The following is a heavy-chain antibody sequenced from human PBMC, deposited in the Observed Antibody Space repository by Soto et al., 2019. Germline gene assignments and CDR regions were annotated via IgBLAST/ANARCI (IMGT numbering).Heavy chain of an antibody. CDR2: IYHSGST. V-gene: IGHV4-30-2*01. Sequence: SDTLSLTCAVSGGSISSGGYSWSWIRQPPGKGLEWIGYIYHSGSTYYNPSLKSRVTISVDRSKNQFSLKLSSVTAADTAVYYCARDSYSSSSRGWFDPWGQGTLVTVSS. CDR3: ARDSYSSSSRGWFDP. CDR1: GGSISSGGYS. J-gene: IGHJ5*02. D-gene: IGHD6-6*01.